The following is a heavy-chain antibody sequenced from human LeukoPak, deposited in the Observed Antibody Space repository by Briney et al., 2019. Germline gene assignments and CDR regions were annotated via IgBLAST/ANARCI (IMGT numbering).Heavy chain of an antibody. J-gene: IGHJ4*02. CDR3: AREVDHFDSSGNYPDVFDY. D-gene: IGHD3-22*01. Sequence: GGSLRLSCAASGFNFNIYWMSWVRQAPGKGLEWVSYITSSGHIIYYADSVKGQFTISRDNAKNSLYLQMNSLRAEDTAVYYCAREVDHFDSSGNYPDVFDYWGQGTLVTVSS. V-gene: IGHV3-48*04. CDR1: GFNFNIYW. CDR2: ITSSGHII.